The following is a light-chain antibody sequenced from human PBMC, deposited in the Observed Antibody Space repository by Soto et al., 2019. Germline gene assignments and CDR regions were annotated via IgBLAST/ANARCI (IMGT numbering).Light chain of an antibody. CDR2: KAS. CDR1: QTISSW. Sequence: DLQMTQSPSTLSGSVGDRVTITCRASQTISSWLAWYQQKPGKAPKLLIYKASTLKSGVPSRFSGSGSGTEFTLTISSLQPDDFATYYCQHHNSYSEAFGQGTKVELK. J-gene: IGKJ1*01. V-gene: IGKV1-5*03. CDR3: QHHNSYSEA.